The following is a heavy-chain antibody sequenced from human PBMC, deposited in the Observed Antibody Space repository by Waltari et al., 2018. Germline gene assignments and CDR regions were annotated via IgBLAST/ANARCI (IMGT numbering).Heavy chain of an antibody. CDR1: GGTFSSYA. Sequence: QVQLVQSGAEVKKPGSSVKVSCKASGGTFSSYAISWVRQAPGQGLEWMGRIIPIFGTANYAQKFQGRVTITADKSTSTAYMELSSLRSEDTAVYYCARDLSGTVYGYGGNGDAFDIWGQGTMVTVSS. V-gene: IGHV1-69*08. D-gene: IGHD5-18*01. CDR2: IIPIFGTA. J-gene: IGHJ3*02. CDR3: ARDLSGTVYGYGGNGDAFDI.